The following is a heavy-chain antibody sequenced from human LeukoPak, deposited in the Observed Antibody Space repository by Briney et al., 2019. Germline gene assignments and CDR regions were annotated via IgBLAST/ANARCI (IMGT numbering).Heavy chain of an antibody. CDR2: ISYDGSNK. CDR1: GFTFSSYA. V-gene: IGHV3-30-3*01. CDR3: ARDPVGRAFWDILTGYDHFDY. J-gene: IGHJ4*02. D-gene: IGHD3-9*01. Sequence: GRSLRLSCAASGFTFSSYAMHWVRQAPGKGLEWVAVISYDGSNKYYADSVKGRFTISRDNSKNTLYLQMNSLRAEDTAVYYCARDPVGRAFWDILTGYDHFDYWGQGTLVTVSS.